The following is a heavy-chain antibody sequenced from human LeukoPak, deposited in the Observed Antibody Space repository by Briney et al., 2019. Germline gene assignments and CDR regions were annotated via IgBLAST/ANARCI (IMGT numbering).Heavy chain of an antibody. J-gene: IGHJ4*02. CDR3: ARGSRYCNSDNCYHFDY. CDR2: MNPTSGKT. D-gene: IGHD2-2*01. CDR1: GYTFTSYD. V-gene: IGHV1-8*01. Sequence: ASVKVSCKASGYTFTSYDINWVRQAAGQGLEWMGWMNPTSGKTGYTQKFQGRVTMTRDTSIGTAYMEMSSLRSEDTAVYYCARGSRYCNSDNCYHFDYWGQGTLVTGSS.